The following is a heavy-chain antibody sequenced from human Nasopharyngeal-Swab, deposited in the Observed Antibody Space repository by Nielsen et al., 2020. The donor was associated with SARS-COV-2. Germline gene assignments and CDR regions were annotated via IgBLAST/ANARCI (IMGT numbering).Heavy chain of an antibody. V-gene: IGHV1-69*13. CDR2: IIPIFGTA. CDR3: ARDRRDSSGTHNWFDP. J-gene: IGHJ5*02. Sequence: SVKVSCEASGGTFSSYAISWVRQAPGQGLEWMGGIIPIFGTANYAQKFQGRVTITADESTSTAYMELSSLRSEDTAVYYCARDRRDSSGTHNWFDPWGQGTLVTVSS. D-gene: IGHD6-19*01. CDR1: GGTFSSYA.